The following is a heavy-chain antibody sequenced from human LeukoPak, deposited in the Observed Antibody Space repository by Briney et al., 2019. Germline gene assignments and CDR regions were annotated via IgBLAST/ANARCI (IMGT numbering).Heavy chain of an antibody. Sequence: ASVKVSCKASGYTFTCYDINWVRQATGQGLEWMGWMNPNSGNTGYAQKFQGRVTMTRNTSISTAYMELSSLRSEDTAVYYCARGRGVRGVIKNWFDPWGQGTLVTVSS. CDR3: ARGRGVRGVIKNWFDP. J-gene: IGHJ5*02. CDR2: MNPNSGNT. D-gene: IGHD3-10*01. CDR1: GYTFTCYD. V-gene: IGHV1-8*01.